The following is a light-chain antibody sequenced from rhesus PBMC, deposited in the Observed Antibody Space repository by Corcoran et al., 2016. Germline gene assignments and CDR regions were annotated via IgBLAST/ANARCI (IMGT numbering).Light chain of an antibody. J-gene: IGKJ2*01. Sequence: IQMTQSPSSLSASVGDKVTITCRASQGISSWLAWYRQKPGKAPKLLIYAASSLQSGVPSRSSGSGSGTDYTLTISSLQPEDFGTYSCLQHNSYPYSFGQETKVEIK. V-gene: IGKV1-18*01. CDR2: AAS. CDR1: QGISSW. CDR3: LQHNSYPYS.